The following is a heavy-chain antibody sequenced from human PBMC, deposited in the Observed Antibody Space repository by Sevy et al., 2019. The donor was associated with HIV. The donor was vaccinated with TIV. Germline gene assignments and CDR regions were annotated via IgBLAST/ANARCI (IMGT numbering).Heavy chain of an antibody. CDR2: IWNDMTNK. CDR3: ASLANNYYDRGGYSEDDAFDI. CDR1: GFTLSNYG. Sequence: GGSLRLSCVASGFTLSNYGMHWVRQAPGKGLEWVATIWNDMTNKYYADSAKGRFTISRDNSKNTLYLQMNSLRAEDTAVYYWASLANNYYDRGGYSEDDAFDIWGQGTMVTVSS. V-gene: IGHV3-33*01. D-gene: IGHD3-22*01. J-gene: IGHJ3*02.